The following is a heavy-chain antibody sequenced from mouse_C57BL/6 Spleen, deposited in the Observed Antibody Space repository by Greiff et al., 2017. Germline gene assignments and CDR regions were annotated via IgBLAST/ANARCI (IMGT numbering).Heavy chain of an antibody. J-gene: IGHJ4*01. V-gene: IGHV1-82*01. CDR3: ARDDGYPSYYAMDY. CDR2: IYPGAGDT. CDR1: GYAFSSSW. Sequence: QVQLQQSGPELVKPGASVKISCKASGYAFSSSWMNWVKQRPGKGLEWIGRIYPGAGDTNYNGKFKGKATLTADKSSSTAYMQRSSLTSEDSAVYFCARDDGYPSYYAMDYWGQGTAVTVSS. D-gene: IGHD2-3*01.